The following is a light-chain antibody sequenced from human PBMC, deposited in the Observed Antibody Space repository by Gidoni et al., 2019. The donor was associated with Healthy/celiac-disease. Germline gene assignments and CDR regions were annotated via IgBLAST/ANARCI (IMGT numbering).Light chain of an antibody. Sequence: EIVMTQSPATLSVSPGERATLSCRASQSVSSNLAWYQQKPGQAPRLLIYGASTRATGIPARFSGSGSGTEFTLTISSLQSEDFAGYYCQKYNNWPRAFXQXTKVEIK. J-gene: IGKJ1*01. V-gene: IGKV3-15*01. CDR3: QKYNNWPRA. CDR1: QSVSSN. CDR2: GAS.